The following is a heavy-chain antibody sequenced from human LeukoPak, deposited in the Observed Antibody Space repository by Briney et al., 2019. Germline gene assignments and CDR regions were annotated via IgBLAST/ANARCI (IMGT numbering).Heavy chain of an antibody. V-gene: IGHV3-53*01. Sequence: GRSLRLSCAASGFTVSSNYMSWVRQAPGKGLEWVSVIYSGGSTYYADSVKGRFTISRDNSKNTLYLQMNSLRAEDTAVYYCARAGRYSSSWYDYWGQGTLVTVSS. D-gene: IGHD6-13*01. J-gene: IGHJ4*02. CDR3: ARAGRYSSSWYDY. CDR2: IYSGGST. CDR1: GFTVSSNY.